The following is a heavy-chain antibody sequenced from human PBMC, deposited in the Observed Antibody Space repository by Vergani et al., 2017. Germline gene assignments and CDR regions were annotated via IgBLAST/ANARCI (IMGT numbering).Heavy chain of an antibody. CDR2: ISSSSSTI. Sequence: EVQLVESGGGLVQPGGSLRLSCAASGFTFSSYSMNWVRQAPGKGLEWVSYISSSSSTIYYADSVKGRFTISRDNAKNSLYLQMNSLRAEDTAVYYCARRNYGDYGRRAFDYWGQGTLVTVSS. D-gene: IGHD4-17*01. V-gene: IGHV3-48*04. CDR3: ARRNYGDYGRRAFDY. J-gene: IGHJ4*02. CDR1: GFTFSSYS.